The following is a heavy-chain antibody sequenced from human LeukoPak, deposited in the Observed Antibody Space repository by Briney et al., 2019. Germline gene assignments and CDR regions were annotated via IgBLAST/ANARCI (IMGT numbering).Heavy chain of an antibody. V-gene: IGHV4-4*02. J-gene: IGHJ6*03. CDR1: GASISSSDW. CDR3: ARLRRGYGDYKVFTYMDV. Sequence: SETLSLTCAVSGASISSSDWWSWVRQPPGKGLEWIGEIYHSGSTNYNPSLKSRVTISVDKSKNQFSLKLSSVTAADTAVYYCARLRRGYGDYKVFTYMDVWGKGTTVTVSS. D-gene: IGHD4-17*01. CDR2: IYHSGST.